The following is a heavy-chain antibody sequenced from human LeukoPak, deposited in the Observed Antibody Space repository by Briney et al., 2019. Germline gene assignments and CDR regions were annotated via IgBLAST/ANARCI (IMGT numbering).Heavy chain of an antibody. CDR1: GYTFTSYG. CDR3: ASEVVATITPIY. CDR2: IIPILGIA. Sequence: ASVKVSCKASGYTFTSYGISWVRQAPGQGLEWMGRIIPILGIANYAQKFQGRVTITADKSTSTAYMELSSLRSEDTAVYYCASEVVATITPIYWGQGTLVTVSS. J-gene: IGHJ4*02. D-gene: IGHD5-12*01. V-gene: IGHV1-69*04.